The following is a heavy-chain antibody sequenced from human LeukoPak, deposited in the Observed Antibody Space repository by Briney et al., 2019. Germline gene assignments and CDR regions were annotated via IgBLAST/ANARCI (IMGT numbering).Heavy chain of an antibody. J-gene: IGHJ6*02. CDR1: GFTFDDYA. V-gene: IGHV3-9*01. CDR3: AKDADYYGMDV. Sequence: GGSPRLSCAASGFTFDDYAMHWVRQAPGKGLEWVSGISWNSGSIGYADSVKGRFTISRDNAKNSLYLQMNSLGAEDTALYYCAKDADYYGMDVWGQGTTVTVSS. CDR2: ISWNSGSI.